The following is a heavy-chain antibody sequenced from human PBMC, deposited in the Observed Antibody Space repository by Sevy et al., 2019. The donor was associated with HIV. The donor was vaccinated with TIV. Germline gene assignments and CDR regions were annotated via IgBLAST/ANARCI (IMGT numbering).Heavy chain of an antibody. J-gene: IGHJ3*02. D-gene: IGHD3-22*01. CDR3: AREYYYDSSGGGDVAFDI. V-gene: IGHV1-46*01. CDR1: GYTFTSYY. CDR2: INPSGGST. Sequence: ASVKVSCKASGYTFTSYYMHWVRQAPGQGLEWMGIINPSGGSTSYAQKFQGRVTMTRDTSTSTVYMELSSLRSEDTAVYYCAREYYYDSSGGGDVAFDIWGQGTMVTLSS.